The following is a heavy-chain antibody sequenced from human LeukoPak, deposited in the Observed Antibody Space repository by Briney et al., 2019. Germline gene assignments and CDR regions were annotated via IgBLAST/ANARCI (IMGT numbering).Heavy chain of an antibody. CDR2: ISAYNGNT. J-gene: IGHJ4*02. V-gene: IGHV1-18*04. Sequence: ASVKVSCKASGYTFTGYYIHWVRQAPGHGLEWMGWISAYNGNTHHAQKFRDRLTLTTDTSTSTAYLELRSLKSDDTAVYYCARDRVGGDLTGESLYWGQGTLVTVSS. CDR3: ARDRVGGDLTGESLY. D-gene: IGHD4-17*01. CDR1: GYTFTGYY.